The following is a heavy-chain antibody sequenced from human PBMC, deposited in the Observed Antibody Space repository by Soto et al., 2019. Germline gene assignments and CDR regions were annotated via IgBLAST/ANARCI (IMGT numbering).Heavy chain of an antibody. CDR1: GFTFSSYA. J-gene: IGHJ3*02. D-gene: IGHD2-2*01. V-gene: IGHV3-23*01. CDR3: AKFQVSQLLSGAFDI. Sequence: GSLRLSCAASGFTFSSYAMSWVRQAPGKGLEWVSAIIGSGGSTYYADSVKGRFTISRDNSKNTLYLQMNSLRAEDTAVYYCAKFQVSQLLSGAFDIWGQGTMVTVSS. CDR2: IIGSGGST.